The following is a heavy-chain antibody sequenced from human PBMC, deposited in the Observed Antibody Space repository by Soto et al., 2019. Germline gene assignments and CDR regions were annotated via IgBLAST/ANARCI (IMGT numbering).Heavy chain of an antibody. D-gene: IGHD6-13*01. CDR2: ISGSGGST. Sequence: EVQLLESGGGLVQPGGSLRLSCAASGFTFSNYAVTWVRQAPGKGLEWVSTISGSGGSTYYADSVKGRFTISRDNSKNTLYLQTNSLRAEDTAAYYCAKDQGSSWYEIDYWGQGTLVTVSS. CDR3: AKDQGSSWYEIDY. V-gene: IGHV3-23*01. CDR1: GFTFSNYA. J-gene: IGHJ4*02.